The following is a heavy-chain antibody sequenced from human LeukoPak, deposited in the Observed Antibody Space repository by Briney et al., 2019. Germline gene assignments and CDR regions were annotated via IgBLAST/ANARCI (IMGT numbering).Heavy chain of an antibody. Sequence: ASVKVSCKASGGTFSSYAISWVRQAPGQGLEWMGRIIPILGIANYAQKFQGRVTITADKSTSTAYMELSSLRAEDTALYYCARDGGVYCSSSNCYPRSFDVWGQGSMVTVFS. CDR1: GGTFSSYA. CDR2: IIPILGIA. CDR3: ARDGGVYCSSSNCYPRSFDV. V-gene: IGHV1-69*04. D-gene: IGHD2-15*01. J-gene: IGHJ3*01.